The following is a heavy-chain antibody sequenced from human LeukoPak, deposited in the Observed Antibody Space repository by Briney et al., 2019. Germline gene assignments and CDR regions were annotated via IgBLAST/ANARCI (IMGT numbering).Heavy chain of an antibody. J-gene: IGHJ6*02. V-gene: IGHV4-59*01. CDR3: ARAVYYDFWSGYPTFYGMDV. CDR1: DVSISSYY. Sequence: SETLSLTCTVSDVSISSYYWSWIRQPPGKGLEWIGYIYYSGSTNYNPSLKSRVTISVDTSKNQFSLKLSSVTAADTAVYYCARAVYYDFWSGYPTFYGMDVWGQGTTVTVSS. D-gene: IGHD3-3*01. CDR2: IYYSGST.